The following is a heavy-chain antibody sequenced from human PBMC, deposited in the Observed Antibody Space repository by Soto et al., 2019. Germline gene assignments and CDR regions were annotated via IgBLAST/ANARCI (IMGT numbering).Heavy chain of an antibody. CDR2: IYWDDDK. CDR1: GYSLSTYGVG. V-gene: IGHV2-5*02. CDR3: AHRPGFSMSFDY. Sequence: SGPTLVNPTQTLTLTCTFSGYSLSTYGVGVAWVRQPPGKALEWLALIYWDDDKRCSTSLETRLTITKDTSKNHVVVTMTNMDPVDTGTYYCAHRPGFSMSFDYWGQGALVTVSS. D-gene: IGHD3-22*01. J-gene: IGHJ4*02.